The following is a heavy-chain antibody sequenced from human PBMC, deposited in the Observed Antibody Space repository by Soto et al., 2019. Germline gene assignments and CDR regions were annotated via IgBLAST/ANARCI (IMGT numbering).Heavy chain of an antibody. CDR3: ARDRLRLGELSLIGYFDY. Sequence: QVQLVESGGSVVQPARSLRLSCEASGFTFTSYAMHWVRQAPGKGLEWVAVISYDGINEYYADSVKGRFTISRDNSKNTLFLQMSSLRVEDTAVYYCARDRLRLGELSLIGYFDYWGQGTLVTVSS. V-gene: IGHV3-30*15. J-gene: IGHJ4*02. D-gene: IGHD3-16*02. CDR1: GFTFTSYA. CDR2: ISYDGINE.